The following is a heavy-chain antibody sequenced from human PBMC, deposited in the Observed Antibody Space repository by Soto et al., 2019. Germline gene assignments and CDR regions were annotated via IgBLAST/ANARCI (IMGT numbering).Heavy chain of an antibody. Sequence: QVHLQESGPGLVRPSETLSLTCAVSGASISRTGFHWGWIRQPPGQVLEWIGSVYESVNTYYNSSLKSRVTISVDTSKNQFSLELKSVTAADTAVYYCSRRGSGHTFDYWGQGTLVTVSS. J-gene: IGHJ4*02. V-gene: IGHV4-39*01. CDR2: VYESVNT. D-gene: IGHD3-10*01. CDR3: SRRGSGHTFDY. CDR1: GASISRTGFH.